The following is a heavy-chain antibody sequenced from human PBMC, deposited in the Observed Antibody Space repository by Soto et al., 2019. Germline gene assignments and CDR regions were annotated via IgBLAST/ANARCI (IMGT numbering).Heavy chain of an antibody. Sequence: SETLSLTCTVSGASITGSSYWSWIRQPAGKGLEWIGRFSLSGTTSYNPSLRSRVTMSADVSKSQFSLRLTSVTAADTALYYCARGMTPPGAPAWYYFDSWGQGTLVTVSS. CDR2: FSLSGTT. D-gene: IGHD2-8*02. CDR1: GASITGSSY. J-gene: IGHJ4*02. CDR3: ARGMTPPGAPAWYYFDS. V-gene: IGHV4-4*07.